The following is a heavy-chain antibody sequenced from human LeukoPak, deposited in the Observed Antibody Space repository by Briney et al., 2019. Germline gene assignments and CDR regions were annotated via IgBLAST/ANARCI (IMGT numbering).Heavy chain of an antibody. CDR2: IIPIFGTA. J-gene: IGHJ5*02. CDR3: ARSYYDKGDWFDP. D-gene: IGHD3-9*01. Sequence: SVKVSCKASGGTFSSYAISWVRQAPGQGLEWMGGIIPIFGTANYAQKFQGRVTITADESASTAYVELSSLRSEDTAVYYCARSYYDKGDWFDPWGQGTLVTVSS. CDR1: GGTFSSYA. V-gene: IGHV1-69*01.